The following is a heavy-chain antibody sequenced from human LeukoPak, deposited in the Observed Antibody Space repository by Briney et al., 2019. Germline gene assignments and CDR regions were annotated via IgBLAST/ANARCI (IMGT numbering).Heavy chain of an antibody. J-gene: IGHJ4*02. V-gene: IGHV3-21*04. CDR2: ISSSSSYI. Sequence: KAGGSLRLSCIASGFTFSSYSMNWVRQAPGKGLEWVSSISSSSSYIYYADSVKGRFTISRDNSKNTLSLQMNSLRAEDTAVYYCAKVGNWKYGHHDYWGQGTLVTVSS. CDR1: GFTFSSYS. D-gene: IGHD1-7*01. CDR3: AKVGNWKYGHHDY.